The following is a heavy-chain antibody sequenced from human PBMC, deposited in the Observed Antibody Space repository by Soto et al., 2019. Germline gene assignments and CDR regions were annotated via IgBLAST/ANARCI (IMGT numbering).Heavy chain of an antibody. J-gene: IGHJ5*02. CDR3: ARGLGSYYDFWSGYFDP. V-gene: IGHV1-8*01. CDR2: MNPNSGNT. Sequence: ASVKVSCKASGYTFTSYDINWVRQATGQGLEWMGWMNPNSGNTGYAQKFQGRVTMTRNTSISTAYMELSSLRSEDTAVYYCARGLGSYYDFWSGYFDPWGQGTLVTVSS. CDR1: GYTFTSYD. D-gene: IGHD3-3*01.